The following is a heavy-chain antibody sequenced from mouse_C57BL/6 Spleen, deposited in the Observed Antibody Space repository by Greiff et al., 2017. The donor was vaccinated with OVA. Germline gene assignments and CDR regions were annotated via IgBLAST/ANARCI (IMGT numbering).Heavy chain of an antibody. CDR2: INPNNGST. J-gene: IGHJ3*01. CDR1: GYTFTDYN. CDR3: ARRVYYGNSWFAY. D-gene: IGHD2-1*01. Sequence: VQLQQSGPELVKPGASVKIPCKASGYTFTDYNMDWVKQSHGKSLEWIGDINPNNGSTIYNQKFKGKATLTVDKSSSTAYMELRSLTSEDTAVYYCARRVYYGNSWFAYWGQGTLVTVSA. V-gene: IGHV1-18*01.